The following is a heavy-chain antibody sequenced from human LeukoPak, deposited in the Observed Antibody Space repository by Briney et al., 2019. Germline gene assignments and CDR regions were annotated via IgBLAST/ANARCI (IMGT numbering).Heavy chain of an antibody. V-gene: IGHV4-34*01. J-gene: IGHJ5*02. CDR2: INHSGST. CDR3: ARPYYDFWSGYQSWFDP. CDR1: GGSFSGYY. Sequence: PSETLSLTCAVYGGSFSGYYWSWIRQPPGKGLEWIGEINHSGSTNYNPSLKSRVTISVDTSKNQFSLKLSSVTAADTAVYYCARPYYDFWSGYQSWFDPWGQGTLVTVSS. D-gene: IGHD3-3*01.